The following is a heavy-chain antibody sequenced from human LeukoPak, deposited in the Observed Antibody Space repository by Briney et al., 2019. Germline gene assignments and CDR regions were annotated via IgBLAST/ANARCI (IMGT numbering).Heavy chain of an antibody. J-gene: IGHJ3*02. CDR1: GYTFTVYY. CDR2: INPNSGGT. Sequence: GASVTVSFKASGYTFTVYYMHWVRQAPGQGLEWMGWINPNSGGTNYAQKFQGRVTMTRDTSITTAYMELSRLRSDDTAVYYCARDWVYYDSSGYYYPLFAFDIWGQGTMVTVSS. D-gene: IGHD3-22*01. CDR3: ARDWVYYDSSGYYYPLFAFDI. V-gene: IGHV1-2*02.